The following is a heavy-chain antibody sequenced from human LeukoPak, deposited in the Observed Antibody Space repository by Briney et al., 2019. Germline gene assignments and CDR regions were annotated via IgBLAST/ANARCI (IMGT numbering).Heavy chain of an antibody. J-gene: IGHJ4*02. D-gene: IGHD3-16*01. Sequence: PSETLSLTCAVSGDSISSTHWWTWVRQPPGKGLEWIGEIYHGGGTNYNPSLKSRVTISVDKSKNQFSLRLSSVTAADTAVYYCARTGLITFGGDPLDSWGQGTLVTVSS. CDR2: IYHGGGT. CDR3: ARTGLITFGGDPLDS. CDR1: GDSISSTHW. V-gene: IGHV4-4*02.